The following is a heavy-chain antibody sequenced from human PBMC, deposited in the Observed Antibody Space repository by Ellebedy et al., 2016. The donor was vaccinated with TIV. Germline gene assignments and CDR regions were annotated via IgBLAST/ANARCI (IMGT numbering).Heavy chain of an antibody. CDR1: GLTFTNAW. Sequence: GESLKISCAASGLTFTNAWMNWVRQAPGKGLEWVAHIKTDGSETYYVDSVKGRFTISRENAKNALFLQMDDLRVDDSAVYYCVGFGVFNLWGQGAPVTVSS. J-gene: IGHJ5*02. CDR2: IKTDGSET. CDR3: VGFGVFNL. D-gene: IGHD3-3*01. V-gene: IGHV3-7*01.